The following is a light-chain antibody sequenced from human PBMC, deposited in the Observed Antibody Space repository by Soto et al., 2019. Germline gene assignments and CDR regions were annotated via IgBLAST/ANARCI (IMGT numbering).Light chain of an antibody. CDR3: QQSYSTPRT. CDR2: AAS. CDR1: QSISSY. J-gene: IGKJ1*01. V-gene: IGKV1-39*01. Sequence: DIQMTQSPSSLSASVGDRVTITCRASQSISSYLNWYQQKPGKAPKLLMYAASSLQSGVPSRFSGSGSGTDFTLTISSLQPEVFATYYCQQSYSTPRTFGQGTKVEIK.